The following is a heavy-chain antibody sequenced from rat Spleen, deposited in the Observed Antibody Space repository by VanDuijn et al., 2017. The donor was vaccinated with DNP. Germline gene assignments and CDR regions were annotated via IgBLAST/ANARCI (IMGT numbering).Heavy chain of an antibody. CDR3: AKGPNFGGWSDYFDY. CDR2: INKDSSTI. Sequence: EVKLVESGGGLVQPGRSLKLSCAASGINFNDYWMGWVRQAPGKGLEWIGKINKDSSTINYTPSLKEKITISRDNSQNTLYLQMNKLGSEDTGIYYCAKGPNFGGWSDYFDYWGQGVMVTVSS. J-gene: IGHJ2*01. V-gene: IGHV4-2*01. D-gene: IGHD1-11*01. CDR1: GINFNDYW.